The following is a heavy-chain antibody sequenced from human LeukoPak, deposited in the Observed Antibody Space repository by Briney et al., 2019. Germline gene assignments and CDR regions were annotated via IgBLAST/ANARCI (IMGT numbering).Heavy chain of an antibody. J-gene: IGHJ4*02. D-gene: IGHD6-19*01. CDR2: IYHAGST. CDR3: ARGYNSGWYAY. CDR1: GYSISSGYY. Sequence: SETLSLTCTVSGYSISSGYYWGWIRQSPGKGLEWIGSIYHAGSTFHNPSLKSRVTISVDTSKNQFSLKVNSVTAADTAVYYCARGYNSGWYAYWGQGTLVTVSS. V-gene: IGHV4-38-2*02.